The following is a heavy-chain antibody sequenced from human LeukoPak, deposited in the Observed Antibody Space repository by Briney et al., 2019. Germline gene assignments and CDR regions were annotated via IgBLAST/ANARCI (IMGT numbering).Heavy chain of an antibody. Sequence: GASVKVSCKASGYTFTSYGISWVRQAPGQGLDWMGWISAYNGNTNYAQKLQGRVTMTTDTSTSIAYMELRSLRSDDTAVYYCAGPIAAAGKFDYWGQGTLVTVSS. V-gene: IGHV1-18*01. CDR2: ISAYNGNT. J-gene: IGHJ4*02. D-gene: IGHD6-13*01. CDR1: GYTFTSYG. CDR3: AGPIAAAGKFDY.